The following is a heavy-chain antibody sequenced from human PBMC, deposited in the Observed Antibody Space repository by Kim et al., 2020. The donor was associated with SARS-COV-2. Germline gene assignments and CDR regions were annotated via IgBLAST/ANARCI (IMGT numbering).Heavy chain of an antibody. CDR3: AREDCSGGSCPLLF. D-gene: IGHD2-15*01. V-gene: IGHV1-69*01. Sequence: YAQKFQGRVTITADESTNTAYMHLSSLTFEDTAVYYCAREDCSGGSCPLLFWGQGTLVTVSS. J-gene: IGHJ4*02.